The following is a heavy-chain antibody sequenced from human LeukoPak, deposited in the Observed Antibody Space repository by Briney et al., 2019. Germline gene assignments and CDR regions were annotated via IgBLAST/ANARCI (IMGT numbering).Heavy chain of an antibody. J-gene: IGHJ4*02. Sequence: SQTLSLTCTVSGGSISSGSYYWSWIRQPAAKGLEWIGRIYSSGSNNYNPSLKSRVTISVDRSKNQFSLKLSSVTAADTAVYYCARTGLRFDYWGQGTLVTVSS. D-gene: IGHD5-12*01. CDR3: ARTGLRFDY. CDR2: IYSSGSN. V-gene: IGHV4-61*02. CDR1: GGSISSGSYY.